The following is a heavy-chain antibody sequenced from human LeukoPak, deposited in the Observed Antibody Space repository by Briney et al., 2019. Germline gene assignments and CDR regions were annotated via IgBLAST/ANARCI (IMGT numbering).Heavy chain of an antibody. CDR3: ARHSSGWNWFDP. D-gene: IGHD6-19*01. V-gene: IGHV4-59*08. Sequence: PSETLSLTCTVSGGSISSYYWSWIRQPPGKGLEWMGYIYYSGSTNYNPSLKSRVTISVDTSKTKFSLKLSSVTAADTAVYYCARHSSGWNWFDPWGQGTLVTVSS. CDR2: IYYSGST. J-gene: IGHJ5*02. CDR1: GGSISSYY.